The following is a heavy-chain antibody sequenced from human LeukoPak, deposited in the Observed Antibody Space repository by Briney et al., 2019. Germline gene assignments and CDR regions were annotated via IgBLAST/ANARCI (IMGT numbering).Heavy chain of an antibody. D-gene: IGHD6-19*01. CDR1: GFTFSDYY. CDR2: ISSSGSTI. CDR3: GKTTTGYSSGRYPAWPVDY. J-gene: IGHJ4*02. V-gene: IGHV3-11*01. Sequence: GGSLRLSCAASGFTFSDYYMSWIRQAPGKGLEWVSYISSSGSTIYYADSVKGRFTISRDNAKNTVYLQMNSLRAEDTAVYYCGKTTTGYSSGRYPAWPVDYWGQGTLVTVSS.